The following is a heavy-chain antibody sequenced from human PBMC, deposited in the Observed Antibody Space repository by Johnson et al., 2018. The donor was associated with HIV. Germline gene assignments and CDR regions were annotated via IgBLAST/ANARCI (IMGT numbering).Heavy chain of an antibody. J-gene: IGHJ3*02. V-gene: IGHV3-11*04. CDR3: ARVRYSSGWPIYAFDI. CDR1: GFTFTDYY. CDR2: ISTSGGGI. Sequence: QVQLVESGGSLVKPGGSMRLSCAASGFTFTDYYMTWIRQAPGKGLEWVSHISTSGGGIYSADSVKGRFTISRDNARNSLYLQMNSLRAEDTAVYYCARVRYSSGWPIYAFDIWGQGTVVIVSS. D-gene: IGHD6-19*01.